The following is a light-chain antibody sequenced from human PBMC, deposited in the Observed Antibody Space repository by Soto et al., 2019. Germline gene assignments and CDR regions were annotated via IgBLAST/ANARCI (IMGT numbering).Light chain of an antibody. J-gene: IGKJ4*01. CDR1: HSLVYTDGNTY. CDR3: MHVTHWTRT. V-gene: IGKV2-30*01. CDR2: KVS. Sequence: DAVMTQSPLSLPVTLGQPASISCRSSHSLVYTDGNTYLSWFQQRPGQSPRRLIFKVSHRDSGVPERFSGSGSGTDFTLKISRVEDEDVGAYYCMHVTHWTRTFGGGTKEDIK.